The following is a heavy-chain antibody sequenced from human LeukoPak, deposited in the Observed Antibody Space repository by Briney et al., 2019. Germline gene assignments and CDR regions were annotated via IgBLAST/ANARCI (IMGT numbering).Heavy chain of an antibody. V-gene: IGHV3-21*01. CDR3: ARDLAYYGSGSLRIDY. Sequence: GGSLRLSCAASGFTFSSYSMNWVRQAPGKGLEWVSSISSSSSYIYYADSVKGRFTISRDNAKNSLYLQMNSSRAEDTAVYYCARDLAYYGSGSLRIDYWGQGTLVTVSS. J-gene: IGHJ4*02. CDR1: GFTFSSYS. CDR2: ISSSSSYI. D-gene: IGHD3-10*01.